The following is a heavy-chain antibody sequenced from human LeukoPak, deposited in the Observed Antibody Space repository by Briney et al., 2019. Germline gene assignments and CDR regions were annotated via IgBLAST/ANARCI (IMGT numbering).Heavy chain of an antibody. D-gene: IGHD3-10*01. J-gene: IGHJ4*02. V-gene: IGHV4-38-2*02. Sequence: ETLSLTCTVSGYSISSGYYWGWIRQPPGKGLEWIGSIYHSGSTYYNPSLKSRVTISVDTSKNQFSLKLSSVTAADTAVYYCARKKWFGELSLFDYWGQGTLVTVSS. CDR3: ARKKWFGELSLFDY. CDR2: IYHSGST. CDR1: GYSISSGYY.